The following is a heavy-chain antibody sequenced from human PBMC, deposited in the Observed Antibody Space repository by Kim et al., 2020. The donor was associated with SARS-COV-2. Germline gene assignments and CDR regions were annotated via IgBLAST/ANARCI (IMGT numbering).Heavy chain of an antibody. CDR1: GGSISSSSYY. J-gene: IGHJ4*02. CDR3: ARLTPSTFYYYDSSGFEGAYYFDY. V-gene: IGHV4-39*01. CDR2: IYYSGST. Sequence: SETLSLTCTVSGGSISSSSYYWGWIRQPPGKGLEWIGSIYYSGSTYYNPSLKSRVTISVDTSKNQFSLKLSSVTAADTAVYYCARLTPSTFYYYDSSGFEGAYYFDYWGQGTLVTVSS. D-gene: IGHD3-22*01.